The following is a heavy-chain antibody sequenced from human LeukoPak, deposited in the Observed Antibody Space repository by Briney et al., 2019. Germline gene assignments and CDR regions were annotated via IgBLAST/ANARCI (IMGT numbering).Heavy chain of an antibody. Sequence: GESLKISCKGSGYSFTSYWIGWVRQMPGKGLEWMGIIYPGDSDTRYSPSFQGQVTISADKSISTAYLQWSSLKASDTAMYYCARHGPGHCSSTSCYIDYWGQGTLVTVSS. CDR2: IYPGDSDT. J-gene: IGHJ4*02. CDR3: ARHGPGHCSSTSCYIDY. CDR1: GYSFTSYW. D-gene: IGHD2-2*02. V-gene: IGHV5-51*01.